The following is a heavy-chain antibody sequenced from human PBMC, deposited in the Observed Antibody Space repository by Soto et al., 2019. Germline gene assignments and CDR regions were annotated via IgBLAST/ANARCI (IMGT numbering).Heavy chain of an antibody. CDR1: GGSISSGGYY. V-gene: IGHV4-31*03. D-gene: IGHD3-10*01. Sequence: PSETLSLTCTVSGGSISSGGYYWSWIRQHPGKGLEWIGYIYYSGSTYYNPSLKSRVTISVDTSKNQFSLKLSSVTAADTAVYYCARAAATMVRGNWFDPRGQGTLVTVSS. J-gene: IGHJ5*02. CDR3: ARAAATMVRGNWFDP. CDR2: IYYSGST.